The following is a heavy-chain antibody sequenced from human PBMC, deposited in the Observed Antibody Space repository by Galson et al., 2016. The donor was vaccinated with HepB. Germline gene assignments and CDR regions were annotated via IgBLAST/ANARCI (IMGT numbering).Heavy chain of an antibody. V-gene: IGHV4-38-2*02. Sequence: ETLSLTCSVSTFSITTGYYWGWIRQPPGKGLEWIGSIYHSGSSDYNVSLKSRVTISVDTSKNQFSLNLTSVTAADTAVYFCAREDYLSYYFDYWGQGILVTVSS. D-gene: IGHD4-11*01. J-gene: IGHJ4*02. CDR2: IYHSGSS. CDR3: AREDYLSYYFDY. CDR1: TFSITTGYY.